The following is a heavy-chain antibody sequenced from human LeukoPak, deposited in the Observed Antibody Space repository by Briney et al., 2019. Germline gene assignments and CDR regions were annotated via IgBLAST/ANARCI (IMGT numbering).Heavy chain of an antibody. CDR3: ARSTDPTGMDV. CDR1: GYSFTTHW. CDR2: IYPGDSDT. V-gene: IGHV5-51*01. Sequence: GESLKISCKASGYSFTTHWIGWVRQMPGKGLEWMGIIYPGDSDTRYSPSFQGHVTISADKSISTAYLQWSSLKASDTAMYYCARSTDPTGMDVWGKGTTVTVSS. D-gene: IGHD1-26*01. J-gene: IGHJ6*04.